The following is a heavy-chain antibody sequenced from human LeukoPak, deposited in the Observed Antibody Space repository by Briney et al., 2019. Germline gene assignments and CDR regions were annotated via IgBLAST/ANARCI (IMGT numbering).Heavy chain of an antibody. Sequence: PSETLSLTCAVYGGSFSGYYWSWLRQPPGKGLEWIGEINHSGSTNYNPSLKSRVTISVDTSKNQFSLKLSSVTAADTAVYYWARGGDYYGSGTHAFDIWGQGTMVTVSS. D-gene: IGHD3-10*01. J-gene: IGHJ3*02. CDR3: ARGGDYYGSGTHAFDI. CDR2: INHSGST. V-gene: IGHV4-34*01. CDR1: GGSFSGYY.